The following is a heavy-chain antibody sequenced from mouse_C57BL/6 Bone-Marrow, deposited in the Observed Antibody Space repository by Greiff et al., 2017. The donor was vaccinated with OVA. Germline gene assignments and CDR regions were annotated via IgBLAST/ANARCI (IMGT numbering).Heavy chain of an antibody. J-gene: IGHJ2*01. Sequence: EVQGVESGGDLVKPGGSLKLSCAASGFTFSSYGMSWVRQTPDKRLEWVATISSGGSYTYYPASVKGRLTISRDNAKNTLYLQMSSLKSEETARYDCARRGGNYGFDYWGQGTTLTVSS. V-gene: IGHV5-6*01. CDR1: GFTFSSYG. CDR3: ARRGGNYGFDY. CDR2: ISSGGSYT. D-gene: IGHD2-1*01.